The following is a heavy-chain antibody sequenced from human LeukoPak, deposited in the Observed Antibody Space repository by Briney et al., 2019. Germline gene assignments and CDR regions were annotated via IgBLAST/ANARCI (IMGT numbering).Heavy chain of an antibody. J-gene: IGHJ4*02. V-gene: IGHV3-23*01. Sequence: GGSLRLSCAASGFTVSSNYMSWVRQAPEKGLDWVSVISGSAHKIRYADSVKGRFTISRDNSENIVYLQMNNLRAEDTAVYYCAGRVTGYSSGYVYWGQGTLVTVSS. D-gene: IGHD5-18*01. CDR1: GFTVSSNY. CDR3: AGRVTGYSSGYVY. CDR2: ISGSAHKI.